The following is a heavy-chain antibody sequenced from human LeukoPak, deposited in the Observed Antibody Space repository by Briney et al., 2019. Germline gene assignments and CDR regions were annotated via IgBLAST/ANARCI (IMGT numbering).Heavy chain of an antibody. V-gene: IGHV3-23*01. D-gene: IGHD2-15*01. CDR1: GFTFSSYA. CDR3: ARRGLVVVAATQIRPDYFDY. Sequence: SGGSLRLSCAASGFTFSSYAMSWVRQAPGKGLEWVSAISGSGGSTYYADSVKGRFTISRDNSKNTLYLQMNSLRAEDTAVCYCARRGLVVVAATQIRPDYFDYWGQGTLVTVSS. J-gene: IGHJ4*02. CDR2: ISGSGGST.